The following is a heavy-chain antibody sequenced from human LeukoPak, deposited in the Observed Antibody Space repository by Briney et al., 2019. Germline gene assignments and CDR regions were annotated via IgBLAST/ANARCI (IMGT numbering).Heavy chain of an antibody. D-gene: IGHD3-10*01. CDR2: INPNSGGT. CDR3: ARVGYYYGSGSYDYSCYFDY. CDR1: GYTFTGYY. J-gene: IGHJ4*02. V-gene: IGHV1-2*02. Sequence: ASVKVSCKASGYTFTGYYMHWVRQAPGQGLEWMGWINPNSGGTNYAQKFQGRVTMTRDTSISTAYMELSRLRSDDTAVYYCARVGYYYGSGSYDYSCYFDYWGQGTLVTVSS.